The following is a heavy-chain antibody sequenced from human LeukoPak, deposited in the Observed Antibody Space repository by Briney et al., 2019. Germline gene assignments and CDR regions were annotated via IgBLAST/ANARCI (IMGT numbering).Heavy chain of an antibody. CDR3: TSGYSSGWEADWLDP. D-gene: IGHD6-19*01. V-gene: IGHV3-73*01. CDR1: GFTFSGSA. J-gene: IGHJ5*02. Sequence: GGSLRLSCAASGFTFSGSAMHWVRQASGKGLEWVGRIRSKVNSYATAYAASVKGRFTISRDDSKNTAYLQMNSLKTEDTAVYYCTSGYSSGWEADWLDPWGQGTLVTVSS. CDR2: IRSKVNSYAT.